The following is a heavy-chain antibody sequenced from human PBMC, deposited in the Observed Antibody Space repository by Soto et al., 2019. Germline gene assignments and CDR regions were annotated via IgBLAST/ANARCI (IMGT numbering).Heavy chain of an antibody. D-gene: IGHD2-15*01. CDR1: GGSISSSSYY. Sequence: LSLTCAVSGGSISSSSYYWDWIRQPPGKGLEWIGTIYYTGTSNYNPSLKSRVTISVDTSKNQFSLNLSSVTAADTAVYYCTRHAIGVVVPAAIRNWGQGSLDTVSS. J-gene: IGHJ4*02. CDR2: IYYTGTS. V-gene: IGHV4-39*01. CDR3: TRHAIGVVVPAAIRN.